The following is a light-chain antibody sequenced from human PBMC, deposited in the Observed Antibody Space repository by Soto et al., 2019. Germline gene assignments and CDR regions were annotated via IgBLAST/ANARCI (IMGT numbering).Light chain of an antibody. CDR2: GNS. V-gene: IGLV1-40*01. CDR3: QSYDSSLSARV. CDR1: SSNIGAGYD. J-gene: IGLJ3*02. Sequence: QAVVTQPPSVSGAPGQRVTISCTGSSSNIGAGYDVHWYQQLPGTAPKLLIYGNSNRPSGVPDRFSGSKSGTSASLAITGLQAEDEADYYYQSYDSSLSARVFGGVTKLTVL.